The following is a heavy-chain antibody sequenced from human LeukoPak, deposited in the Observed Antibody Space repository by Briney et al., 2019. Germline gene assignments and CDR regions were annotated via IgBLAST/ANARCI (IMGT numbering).Heavy chain of an antibody. V-gene: IGHV3-23*01. Sequence: GSLRLPCAASGFTFSSYAMSWVRQAPGKGLEWVSAISGSGGSTYYADSVKGRFTISRDNSKNTLYLQMNSLRAEDTAVYYCAKDVNLGYCSSTSCFLRYFDWLLPGGWGQGTLVTVSS. CDR2: ISGSGGST. CDR1: GFTFSSYA. CDR3: AKDVNLGYCSSTSCFLRYFDWLLPGG. J-gene: IGHJ4*02. D-gene: IGHD2-2*01.